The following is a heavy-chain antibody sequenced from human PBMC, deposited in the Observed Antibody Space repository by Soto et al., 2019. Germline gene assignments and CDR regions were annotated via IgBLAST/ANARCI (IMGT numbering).Heavy chain of an antibody. D-gene: IGHD6-19*01. CDR3: ARVIAVAGTSAWYFDL. Sequence: QLQLQESGSGLVKPSQTLSLTCAVSGGSISSGGYSWSWIRQPPGKGLEWIGYIYHSGSTYYNPSLKSRATISVDRSKNQFSLKLSSVTAADTAVYYCARVIAVAGTSAWYFDLWGRGTLVTVSS. J-gene: IGHJ2*01. V-gene: IGHV4-30-2*01. CDR2: IYHSGST. CDR1: GGSISSGGYS.